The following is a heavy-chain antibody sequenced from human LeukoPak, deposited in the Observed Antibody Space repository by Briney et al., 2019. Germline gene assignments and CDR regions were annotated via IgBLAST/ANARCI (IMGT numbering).Heavy chain of an antibody. D-gene: IGHD3-22*01. V-gene: IGHV3-7*03. CDR3: ASGYYDSSGAPWGAFDI. Sequence: GGSLRLSCAASGFTFSSYWMSWVRQAPGKGLERVANIKQDGSEKYYVDSVKGRFTISRDNAKNSLYLQMNSLRAEDTAVYYCASGYYDSSGAPWGAFDIWGQGTMVTVSS. CDR2: IKQDGSEK. J-gene: IGHJ3*02. CDR1: GFTFSSYW.